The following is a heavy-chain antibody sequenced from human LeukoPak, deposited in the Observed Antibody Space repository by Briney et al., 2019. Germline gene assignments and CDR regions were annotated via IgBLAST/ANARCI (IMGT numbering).Heavy chain of an antibody. V-gene: IGHV3-53*05. D-gene: IGHD1-7*01. J-gene: IGHJ4*02. CDR1: GFTVSSNY. CDR2: IYSGGST. CDR3: ARDINWNYTDY. Sequence: PGGSLRLSCAASGFTVSSNYMSWVRQAPGEGLEWVSVIYSGGSTYYADSVKGRFTISRDNSKNTLYLQMNSMGPEDTAVYYCARDINWNYTDYWGQGTLVTVSS.